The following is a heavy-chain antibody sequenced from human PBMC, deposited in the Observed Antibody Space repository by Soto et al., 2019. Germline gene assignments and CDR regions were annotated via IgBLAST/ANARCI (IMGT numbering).Heavy chain of an antibody. CDR1: GFTVSSSY. CDR3: ARGLVGSTTAFDY. Sequence: GGSLRLSCAASGFTVSSSYMSWVRQAPGKGLEWVSTIYTPGSTYYADSVKGRFTISRDISKNTLHLQMNSLRADDTAVHYCARGLVGSTTAFDYWGQGTLVTVSS. CDR2: IYTPGST. D-gene: IGHD1-26*01. J-gene: IGHJ4*02. V-gene: IGHV3-53*01.